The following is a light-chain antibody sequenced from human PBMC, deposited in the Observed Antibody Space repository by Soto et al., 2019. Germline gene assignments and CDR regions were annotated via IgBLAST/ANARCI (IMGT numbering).Light chain of an antibody. J-gene: IGKJ2*01. CDR3: QQYHNWPYT. CDR2: GAS. V-gene: IGKV3-15*01. CDR1: QPVSRN. Sequence: EIVMTQSPATLSVSPGERATLSCRASQPVSRNFAWYRQKPGQAPTLLIYGASTSATGIPARFSGSGSGTEFTLTISSLQSEDFAVYYCQQYHNWPYTFGQGTKLEIK.